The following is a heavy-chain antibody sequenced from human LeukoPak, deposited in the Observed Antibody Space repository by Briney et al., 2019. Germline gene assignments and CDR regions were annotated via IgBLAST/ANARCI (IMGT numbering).Heavy chain of an antibody. CDR1: GYTLTSYD. V-gene: IGHV1-18*01. Sequence: GASVKVSCKASGYTLTSYDINWVRQAPGQGLGWMGWISAYNGNTNYAQNLQGRVSMTTDTSTTTAYMELRSLTSDYTAVYYCARLTHRSSDAFDIWGQGTMVTVSS. CDR2: ISAYNGNT. J-gene: IGHJ3*02. CDR3: ARLTHRSSDAFDI. D-gene: IGHD1-26*01.